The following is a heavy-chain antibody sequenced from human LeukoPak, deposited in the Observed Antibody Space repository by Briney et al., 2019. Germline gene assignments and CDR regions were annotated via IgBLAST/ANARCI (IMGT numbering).Heavy chain of an antibody. J-gene: IGHJ6*02. CDR1: GFTSSSYS. Sequence: PGGSLRLSCAASGFTSSSYSMNWVRQAPGKGLEWVSYISSSSSTIYYADSVKGRFTISRDNAKTSLYLQMNSLRAEDTAVYYCARGPHYDSSGSYGMDVWGQGTTVTVSS. CDR2: ISSSSSTI. V-gene: IGHV3-48*04. CDR3: ARGPHYDSSGSYGMDV. D-gene: IGHD3-22*01.